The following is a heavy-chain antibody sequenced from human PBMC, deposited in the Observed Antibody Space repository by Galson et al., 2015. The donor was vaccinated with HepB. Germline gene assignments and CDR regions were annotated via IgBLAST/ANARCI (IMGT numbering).Heavy chain of an antibody. CDR3: AKMVRGYYYYMDV. D-gene: IGHD3-10*01. J-gene: IGHJ6*03. Sequence: SLRLSCAASGFTFSSYGMHWVRQAPGKGLEWVAVISYDGSNKYYADSVKGRFTISRDNSKNTLYLQMNSLRAEDTAVYYCAKMVRGYYYYMDVWGKGTTVTVSS. V-gene: IGHV3-30*18. CDR2: ISYDGSNK. CDR1: GFTFSSYG.